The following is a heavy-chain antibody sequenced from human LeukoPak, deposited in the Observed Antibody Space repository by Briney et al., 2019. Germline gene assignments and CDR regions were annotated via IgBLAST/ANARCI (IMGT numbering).Heavy chain of an antibody. J-gene: IGHJ3*02. V-gene: IGHV1-18*01. CDR3: ARTVGATGAFDI. CDR1: GYTFINYG. Sequence: ASVKVSCKASGYTFINYGLTWVRQAPGQGFQWMGWISAYTGSTNYAQKFQGRVTMPTDPSTSTAYMELRSLTSNDTAGYYCARTVGATGAFDIWGQGTMVIVSS. D-gene: IGHD1-26*01. CDR2: ISAYTGST.